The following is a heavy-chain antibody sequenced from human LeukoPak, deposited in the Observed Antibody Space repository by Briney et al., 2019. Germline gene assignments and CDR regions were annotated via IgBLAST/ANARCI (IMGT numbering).Heavy chain of an antibody. CDR3: ATSLGVVITTGHDY. V-gene: IGHV3-30*03. CDR1: GFIFSRFG. J-gene: IGHJ4*02. CDR2: ISNDGRNK. Sequence: GGFLRLSCTASGFIFSRFGMHWVRQAPGKGLEWVALISNDGRNKYYADSVKGRFTISRDNSKNTLSLQMSSLRAEDAGVYYCATSLGVVITTGHDYWGQGTLVTVSS. D-gene: IGHD3-22*01.